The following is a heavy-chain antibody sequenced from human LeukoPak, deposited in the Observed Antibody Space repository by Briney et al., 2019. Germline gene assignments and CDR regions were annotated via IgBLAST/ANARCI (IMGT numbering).Heavy chain of an antibody. Sequence: SETLSLTCIVSGGSISPISSNNYHWGWIRQPPGKGLEWIGSIYYSGSTYYNPSLKSRVTISVDTSKNQFSLKLSSVTAADTALYYCAREMGVVTAHGIDVWGQGTTVTVSS. CDR3: AREMGVVTAHGIDV. CDR1: GGSISPISSNNYH. CDR2: IYYSGST. D-gene: IGHD4-23*01. V-gene: IGHV4-39*02. J-gene: IGHJ6*02.